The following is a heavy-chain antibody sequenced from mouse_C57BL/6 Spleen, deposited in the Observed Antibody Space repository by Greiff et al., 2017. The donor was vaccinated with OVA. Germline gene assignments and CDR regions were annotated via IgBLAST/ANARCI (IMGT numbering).Heavy chain of an antibody. J-gene: IGHJ2*01. CDR2: IDPSDSYT. V-gene: IGHV1-69*01. D-gene: IGHD1-1*01. CDR3: ARREEAYGSTHFDY. CDR1: GYTFTSYW. Sequence: VQLQQPGAELVMPGASVKLSCKASGYTFTSYWMHWVKQRPGQGLEWIGEIDPSDSYTNYNQKFKGKSTLTVDKSSSTAYMQLSSLTSEDSAVYDCARREEAYGSTHFDYWGQGTTLTVSS.